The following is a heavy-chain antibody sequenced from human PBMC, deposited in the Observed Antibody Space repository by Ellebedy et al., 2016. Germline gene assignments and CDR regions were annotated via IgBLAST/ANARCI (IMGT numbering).Heavy chain of an antibody. J-gene: IGHJ5*02. CDR1: GDSVSRNGAA. V-gene: IGHV6-1*01. CDR2: TYYRSQWYN. CDR3: ARVEGGFGGWFDP. Sequence: SQTLSLTXAISGDSVSRNGAAWDWIRQSPSRGLEWLGRTYYRSQWYNEYAVSVSGRLTIKADTSKNQFSLQLNSVTPEDTAVYYCARVEGGFGGWFDPWGQGTLVTVSS. D-gene: IGHD3-10*01.